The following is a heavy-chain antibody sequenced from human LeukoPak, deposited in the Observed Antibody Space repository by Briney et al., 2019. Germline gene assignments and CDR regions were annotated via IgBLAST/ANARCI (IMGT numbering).Heavy chain of an antibody. V-gene: IGHV4-30-4*08. J-gene: IGHJ2*01. CDR3: ARGEQQLVPYWYFDL. D-gene: IGHD6-13*01. Sequence: PSETLSLTCTVSGGSISSGDYYWSWIRQPPGKGLEWIGYIYYSGSTYYNPSLKSRVTISVDTSKNQFSLKLSSVTAADTAVYYCARGEQQLVPYWYFDLWGRGTLVTVSS. CDR1: GGSISSGDYY. CDR2: IYYSGST.